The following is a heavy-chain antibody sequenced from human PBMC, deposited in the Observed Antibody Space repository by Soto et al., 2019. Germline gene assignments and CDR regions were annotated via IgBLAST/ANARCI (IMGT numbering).Heavy chain of an antibody. J-gene: IGHJ4*02. Sequence: QVQLVQSGAEVKKRGASVKVSCKASGYTFISYDINWVRQATGQGLEWMGWMNPDSGNTGYAQKFQGRVTMTRNTSISTAYMELNGLRSDDMAVYYCASVHMGTHYFDSWGQGSLVTVSS. D-gene: IGHD7-27*01. CDR3: ASVHMGTHYFDS. CDR2: MNPDSGNT. V-gene: IGHV1-8*01. CDR1: GYTFISYD.